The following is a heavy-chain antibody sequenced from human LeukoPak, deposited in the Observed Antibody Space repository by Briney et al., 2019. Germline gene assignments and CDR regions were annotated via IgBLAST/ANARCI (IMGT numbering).Heavy chain of an antibody. CDR3: ARDFSPIPMGSSYDY. V-gene: IGHV4-39*07. CDR2: IYYSGST. J-gene: IGHJ4*02. CDR1: GFTFSSYS. D-gene: IGHD2-15*01. Sequence: GSLRLSCAASGFTFSSYSMNWVRQPPGKGLEWIGSIYYSGSTYYNPSLKSRVTISVDTSKNQFSLKLSSVTAADTAVYYCARDFSPIPMGSSYDYWGQGTLVTVSS.